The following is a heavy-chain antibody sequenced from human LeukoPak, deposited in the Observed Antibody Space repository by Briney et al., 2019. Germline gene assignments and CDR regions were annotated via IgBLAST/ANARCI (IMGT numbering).Heavy chain of an antibody. CDR1: GFKLSSYM. Sequence: GGSLRLSCAASGFKLSSYMLNWVRQAPGKGLEWVSSISSTGSYIYYADSVKGRFTISRDNAKNSLYLQMNSLRAEDTAVYYCARMGSSGYYYDYFDYWGQGTLVTVSS. CDR3: ARMGSSGYYYDYFDY. J-gene: IGHJ4*02. D-gene: IGHD3-22*01. CDR2: ISSTGSYI. V-gene: IGHV3-21*01.